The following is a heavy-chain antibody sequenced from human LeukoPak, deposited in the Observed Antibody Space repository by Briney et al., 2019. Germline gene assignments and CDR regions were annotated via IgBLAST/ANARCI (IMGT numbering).Heavy chain of an antibody. Sequence: SETLSLTCTVSGASVSSGSYYWSWIRQPPGRGPEYIGYIYYSGSTNYNPSLKSRVTISADTSKNQFSLKLSSVTAADTALYYCARYCSSTSCSDNAFDIWGQGTMVTVSS. V-gene: IGHV4-61*01. CDR1: GASVSSGSYY. D-gene: IGHD2-2*01. CDR3: ARYCSSTSCSDNAFDI. J-gene: IGHJ3*02. CDR2: IYYSGST.